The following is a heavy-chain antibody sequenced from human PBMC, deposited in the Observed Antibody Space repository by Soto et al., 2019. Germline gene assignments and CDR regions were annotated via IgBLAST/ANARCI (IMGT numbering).Heavy chain of an antibody. CDR1: GGSISSGGFS. CDR2: IYHTETT. V-gene: IGHV4-30-2*01. Sequence: HLQLQESGSGLVKPSQTLSLTCAVSGGSISSGGFSGNWIRQPPGKGREWIGYIYHTETTFYNPSLKSRVTISLHRSLNQFSLQLTSMTDADTDQYYCARGQKEFGFFDYWGQGTLVTVS. J-gene: IGHJ4*02. D-gene: IGHD3-10*01. CDR3: ARGQKEFGFFDY.